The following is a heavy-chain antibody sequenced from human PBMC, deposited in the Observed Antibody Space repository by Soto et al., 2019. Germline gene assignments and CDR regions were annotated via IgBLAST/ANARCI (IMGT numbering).Heavy chain of an antibody. CDR1: GFTFSSSA. J-gene: IGHJ1*01. CDR2: INLDDGGA. V-gene: IGHV3-23*01. D-gene: IGHD3-10*01. CDR3: ATDSGRNYFQH. Sequence: WGSLRLSCGDSGFTFSSSAMSWFRQAPEKRLEWVSGINLDDGGAFDAFYADPVKGRFTISRDTAENTVYLQMNSLRVEDTGVYFCATDSGRNYFQHWGQGTLVTVSS.